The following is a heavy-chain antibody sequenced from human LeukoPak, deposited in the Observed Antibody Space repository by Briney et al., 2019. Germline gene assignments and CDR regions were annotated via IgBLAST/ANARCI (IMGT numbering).Heavy chain of an antibody. J-gene: IGHJ6*02. D-gene: IGHD3-9*01. V-gene: IGHV3-30-3*01. CDR3: ARGGLRYFDWFYGMDV. CDR1: GFTFSSYA. Sequence: PGGSLRLSCAASGFTFSSYAMHWVRQAPGKGLEWVAVISYDGSNKCYADSVKGRFTISRDNSKNTLYLQMNSLRAEDTAVYYCARGGLRYFDWFYGMDVWGQGTTVTVSS. CDR2: ISYDGSNK.